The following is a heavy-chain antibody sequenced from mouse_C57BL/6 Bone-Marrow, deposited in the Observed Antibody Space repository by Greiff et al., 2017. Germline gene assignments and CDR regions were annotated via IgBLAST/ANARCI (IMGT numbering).Heavy chain of an antibody. Sequence: EVQGVESGPSLVRPSQTLSLTCTVTGFSINSDCYWIWIRQFPGNKLEYIGYTFYSGITYYNPSLESRTYITRDTSKNQFSLKLSSVTTEDTATYYCARYYYGSSPFAYWGQGTLVTVSA. CDR2: TFYSGIT. J-gene: IGHJ3*01. V-gene: IGHV3-3*01. CDR1: GFSINSDCY. D-gene: IGHD1-1*01. CDR3: ARYYYGSSPFAY.